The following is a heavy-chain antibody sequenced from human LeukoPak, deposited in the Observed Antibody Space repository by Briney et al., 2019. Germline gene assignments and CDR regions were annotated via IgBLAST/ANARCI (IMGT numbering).Heavy chain of an antibody. CDR2: IGTAGDT. V-gene: IGHV3-13*01. CDR1: GFTFSSYD. J-gene: IGHJ6*02. Sequence: GGSLRLSCAASGFTFSSYDMHWVRQATGKGLEWVSAIGTAGDTYYPGSVKGRFTISREDAKNSLYLQMNSLRAGDTAVYYCARVYSSSWYASLGQYYYYGMDVWGQGTTVTVSS. CDR3: ARVYSSSWYASLGQYYYYGMDV. D-gene: IGHD6-13*01.